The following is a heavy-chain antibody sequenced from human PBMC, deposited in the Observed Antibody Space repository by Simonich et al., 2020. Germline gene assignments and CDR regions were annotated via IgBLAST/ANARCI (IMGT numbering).Heavy chain of an antibody. D-gene: IGHD1-26*01. J-gene: IGHJ4*02. CDR1: GYTFTSYD. CDR2: KNPNSGNT. Sequence: QVQLVQSGAEVKKPGASVKVSCKASGYTFTSYDINWVRQATGQGLEWMRWKNPNSGNTGYAQKFQGRVTITRNTSISTAYMELSSLRSEDTAVYYCARTYSGSYYYFDYWGQGTLVTVSS. CDR3: ARTYSGSYYYFDY. V-gene: IGHV1-8*03.